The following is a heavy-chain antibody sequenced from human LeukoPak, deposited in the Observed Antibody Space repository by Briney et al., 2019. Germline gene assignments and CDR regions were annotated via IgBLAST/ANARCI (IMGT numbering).Heavy chain of an antibody. CDR3: ARVINSSWEHAFDI. V-gene: IGHV4-59*01. J-gene: IGHJ3*02. D-gene: IGHD6-13*01. CDR2: IYYSGST. CDR1: GGSISSYY. Sequence: SETLSLTCTVSGGSISSYYWSWIRQPPGKGLEWIGYIYYSGSTNYNPSLKSRVTISVDTSKNQFSLKLSSVTAADTAVYYCARVINSSWEHAFDIWGQGTMVTVSS.